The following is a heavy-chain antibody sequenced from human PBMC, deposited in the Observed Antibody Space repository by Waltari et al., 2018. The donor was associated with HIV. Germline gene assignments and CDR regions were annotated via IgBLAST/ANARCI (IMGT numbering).Heavy chain of an antibody. CDR1: GFNFTTYA. V-gene: IGHV3-30-3*01. CDR2: ISYQGNTK. D-gene: IGHD2-8*01. CDR3: ARMDRGMVVDF. J-gene: IGHJ4*02. Sequence: QVQLVESGGGVVQPGRSLRLSCAASGFNFTTYAMHWVRQAPGKALEWVALISYQGNTKYYADSVKGRFSISRDNSKSTLSLQMTSLRVEETAIYYCARMDRGMVVDFWGQGTLVTVSA.